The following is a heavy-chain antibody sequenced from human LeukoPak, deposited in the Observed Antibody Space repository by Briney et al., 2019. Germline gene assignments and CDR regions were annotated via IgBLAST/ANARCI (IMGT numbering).Heavy chain of an antibody. CDR3: ARDEMTWRIDYFGY. V-gene: IGHV4-39*07. J-gene: IGHJ4*02. Sequence: TSETLSLTCTVSGGSISSSSYYWGWIRQPPGKGLEWIGSIYYSGNTYYNPSLKSRVTLSVDTSKNQFSLKLSSVTAADTAVYYCARDEMTWRIDYFGYWGQGTLVTVSS. D-gene: IGHD2/OR15-2a*01. CDR1: GGSISSSSYY. CDR2: IYYSGNT.